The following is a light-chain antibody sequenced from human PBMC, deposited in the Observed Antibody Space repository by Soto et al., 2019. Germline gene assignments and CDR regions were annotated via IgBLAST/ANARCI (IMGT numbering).Light chain of an antibody. Sequence: QCVLTQPASVSGSPVQSITISCTGTSSDVGGYNYVSWYQHHPGKAPKLIIYDVSNRPSGVSIRFSGSKSDNTASLTISGLQPEDEADYHCSSYTTSNTRQIVVGTGTKVTVL. CDR3: SSYTTSNTRQIV. CDR1: SSDVGGYNY. V-gene: IGLV2-14*03. J-gene: IGLJ1*01. CDR2: DVS.